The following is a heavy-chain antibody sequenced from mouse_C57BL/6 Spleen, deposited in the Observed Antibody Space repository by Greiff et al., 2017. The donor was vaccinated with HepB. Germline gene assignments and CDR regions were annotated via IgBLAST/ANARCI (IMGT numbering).Heavy chain of an antibody. V-gene: IGHV1-52*01. Sequence: QVQLQQPGAELVRPGSSVKLSCKASGYTFTSYWMHWVKQRPIQGLEWIGNIDPSDSETHYNQKFKDKATLTVDKSSSTAYMQLSSLTSEEAAVYYCARGVYYYGSSYDWYFDVWGTGTTVTVSS. CDR3: ARGVYYYGSSYDWYFDV. J-gene: IGHJ1*03. CDR2: IDPSDSET. D-gene: IGHD1-1*01. CDR1: GYTFTSYW.